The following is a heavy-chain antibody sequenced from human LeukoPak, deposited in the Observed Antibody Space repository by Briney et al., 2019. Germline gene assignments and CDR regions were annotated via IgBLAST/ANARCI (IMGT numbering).Heavy chain of an antibody. V-gene: IGHV3-30*03. CDR3: ARDSLFANSRTRIVEPLHYYYYGMDV. J-gene: IGHJ6*02. Sequence: PGGSLRLSCAASGFTFSSYGMHWVRQAPGKGLEWVAVISYDGSNKYYADSVKGRFTISRDNSKNTLYLQMNSLRAEDTAVYYCARDSLFANSRTRIVEPLHYYYYGMDVWGQGTTVTVSS. D-gene: IGHD1-26*01. CDR1: GFTFSSYG. CDR2: ISYDGSNK.